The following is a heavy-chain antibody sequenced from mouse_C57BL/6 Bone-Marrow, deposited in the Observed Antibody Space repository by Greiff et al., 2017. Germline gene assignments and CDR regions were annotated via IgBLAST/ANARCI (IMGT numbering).Heavy chain of an antibody. Sequence: EVQVVESGAELVRPGSSVKMSCKTSGYTFTSYGINWVKQRPGQGLEWIGYIYIGNGYTEYNEKFKGKATLTSDTSSSTAYMQLSSLTSEDSAIYFCARGELLRPNPRVYFDYWGQGTTLTVSS. V-gene: IGHV1-58*01. CDR3: ARGELLRPNPRVYFDY. J-gene: IGHJ2*01. CDR2: IYIGNGYT. CDR1: GYTFTSYG. D-gene: IGHD1-2*01.